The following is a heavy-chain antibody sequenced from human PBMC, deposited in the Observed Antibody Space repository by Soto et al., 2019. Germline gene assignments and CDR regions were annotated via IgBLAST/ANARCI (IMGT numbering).Heavy chain of an antibody. V-gene: IGHV3-23*01. CDR1: GFTFSSYA. Sequence: PGGSLRLSCAASGFTFSSYAMSWVRQAPGKGLEWVSAISGSGGSTYYADSVKGRFTISRDNSKNTLYLQMNSLRAEDTAVYYCAKAMHTITIFGVVQYYFDYWGQGTLVTVSS. CDR2: ISGSGGST. D-gene: IGHD3-3*01. J-gene: IGHJ4*02. CDR3: AKAMHTITIFGVVQYYFDY.